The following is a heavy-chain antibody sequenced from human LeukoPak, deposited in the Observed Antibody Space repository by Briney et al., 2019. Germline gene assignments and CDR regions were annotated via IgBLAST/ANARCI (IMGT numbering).Heavy chain of an antibody. CDR1: GGSISGGSYY. D-gene: IGHD2-8*01. J-gene: IGHJ4*02. Sequence: SETLSLTCTVSGGSISGGSYYWSWIRQPAGKGLEWIGRIYTSGNTNYNPSLRSRVTISVDTSKNQFSLNLTSVTAADTAVYYCARGIVYMATSFGYWGQGTLVTVSS. CDR2: IYTSGNT. V-gene: IGHV4-61*02. CDR3: ARGIVYMATSFGY.